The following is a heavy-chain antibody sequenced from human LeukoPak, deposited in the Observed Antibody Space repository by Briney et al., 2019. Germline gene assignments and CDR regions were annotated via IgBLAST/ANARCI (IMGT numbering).Heavy chain of an antibody. J-gene: IGHJ4*02. CDR3: ARSGGPDIVFDY. D-gene: IGHD2-15*01. CDR2: IIPIFGTA. CDR1: GGTFSSYA. Sequence: SVKGSCKASGGTFSSYAISWVRQAPGQGLEWMGGIIPIFGTANYAQKFQGRVTITADKSTSTAYMELSSLRSEDTAVYYCARSGGPDIVFDYWGQGTLVTVSS. V-gene: IGHV1-69*06.